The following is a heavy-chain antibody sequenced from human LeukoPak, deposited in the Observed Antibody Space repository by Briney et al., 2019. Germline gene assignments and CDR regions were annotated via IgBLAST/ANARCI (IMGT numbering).Heavy chain of an antibody. J-gene: IGHJ4*02. V-gene: IGHV3-48*03. D-gene: IGHD3-22*01. CDR3: ARSDTSGYYHIPTDY. Sequence: GGSLRPSCAAPGFTFSSYQMNWVRQAPGKGLEWISYISSSGSTIYYADSVKGRFTISRDNAKNSLYLQMKSLRAEDTAVYYCARSDTSGYYHIPTDYWGQGTLVTASS. CDR2: ISSSGSTI. CDR1: GFTFSSYQ.